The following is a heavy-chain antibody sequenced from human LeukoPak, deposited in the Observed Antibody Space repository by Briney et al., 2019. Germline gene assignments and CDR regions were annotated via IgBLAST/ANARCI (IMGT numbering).Heavy chain of an antibody. CDR2: IYPGDSDT. CDR1: GSIFTSYW. J-gene: IGHJ4*02. CDR3: ARLRNYDFDY. D-gene: IGHD3-3*01. Sequence: GASLQISCKGSGSIFTSYWIGWVRPMPGKGLEWMGIIYPGDSDTRYSPSFQGQVTISADKSISTAYLQWSSLKASDTAMYYCARLRNYDFDYWGQGTLVTVSS. V-gene: IGHV5-51*01.